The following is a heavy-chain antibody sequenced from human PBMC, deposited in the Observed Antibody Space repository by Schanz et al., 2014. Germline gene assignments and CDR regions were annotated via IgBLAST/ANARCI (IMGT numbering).Heavy chain of an antibody. Sequence: QVQLVQSGSQLKKPGASVKISCKASGYIFTSYALNWVRQAPGQGLEWMGYINTDTGNPTAAQGFTGRFGFSLDTSGKTAYLQINSLRPEDTAVYFCARHERFEELSVVDYWGQGTRVTVSS. V-gene: IGHV7-4-1*02. CDR2: INTDTGNP. J-gene: IGHJ4*02. D-gene: IGHD3-10*01. CDR1: GYIFTSYA. CDR3: ARHERFEELSVVDY.